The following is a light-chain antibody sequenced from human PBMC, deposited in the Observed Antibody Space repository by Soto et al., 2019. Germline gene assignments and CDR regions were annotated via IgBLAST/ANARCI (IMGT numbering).Light chain of an antibody. CDR3: GSSAPSRTFV. V-gene: IGLV2-23*01. J-gene: IGLJ1*01. Sequence: LTQPASVSGSPGQSITISCTGSSSAVGSYRFVSWYQHHPGKVPTLIIYEGGKRPSGVSNRFSGSEPGNTASLTISGLQAEDEADYYCGSSAPSRTFVFGTGTKVTVL. CDR1: SSAVGSYRF. CDR2: EGG.